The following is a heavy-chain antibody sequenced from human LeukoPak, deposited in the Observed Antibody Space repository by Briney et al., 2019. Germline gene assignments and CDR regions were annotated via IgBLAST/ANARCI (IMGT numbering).Heavy chain of an antibody. J-gene: IGHJ4*02. CDR3: ARCRDGYKPYYFDY. D-gene: IGHD5-24*01. Sequence: SETLSLTCTVSGGSISSGSYYWSWIRQPAGKGLEWIGRIYTSGSTNYNPSLKSRVTISVDTSKNQFSLKLSSVTAADTAVYYCARCRDGYKPYYFDYWGQGTLVTVSS. V-gene: IGHV4-61*02. CDR1: GGSISSGSYY. CDR2: IYTSGST.